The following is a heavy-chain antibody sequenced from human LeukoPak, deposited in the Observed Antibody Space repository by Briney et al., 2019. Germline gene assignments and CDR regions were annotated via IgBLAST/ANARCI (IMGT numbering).Heavy chain of an antibody. J-gene: IGHJ4*02. CDR2: INSDGIIT. CDR1: GFTFSSYW. Sequence: PGGSLRLSCAASGFTFSSYWMHWVRQAPGKGLVWVSRINSDGIITTYADSVKGRSTISRDNAQNTLSLQMNSLRAEDTAVYYCARGPYYGSGNLDYWGQGTLVTVSS. V-gene: IGHV3-74*03. D-gene: IGHD3-10*01. CDR3: ARGPYYGSGNLDY.